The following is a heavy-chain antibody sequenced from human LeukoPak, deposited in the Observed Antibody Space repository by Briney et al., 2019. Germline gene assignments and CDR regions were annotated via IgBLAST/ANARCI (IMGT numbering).Heavy chain of an antibody. J-gene: IGHJ3*02. V-gene: IGHV3-53*01. D-gene: IGHD3-22*01. Sequence: GGSLRLSCAASGFTVSSNYMSWVRQAPGKGLEWVSVIYSGGSTYYADSVKGRFTISRENAKNSLYLQMNSLRAGDTAVYYCARALYYYDSSGFAFDIWGQGTMVTVSS. CDR1: GFTVSSNY. CDR2: IYSGGST. CDR3: ARALYYYDSSGFAFDI.